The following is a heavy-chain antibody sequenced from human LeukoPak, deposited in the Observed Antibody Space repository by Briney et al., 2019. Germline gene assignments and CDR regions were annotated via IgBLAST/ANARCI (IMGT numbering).Heavy chain of an antibody. Sequence: SETLSLTCTVSGGSISSYYWSWIRQPPGKGLEWIGYIYYSGSTNYNPSLKSRVTISVDTSKNQFSLKLSSVTAADTAVYYCARLGTAAGKYYGMGVWGQGTTVTVSS. CDR3: ARLGTAAGKYYGMGV. V-gene: IGHV4-59*08. J-gene: IGHJ6*02. CDR2: IYYSGST. D-gene: IGHD6-13*01. CDR1: GGSISSYY.